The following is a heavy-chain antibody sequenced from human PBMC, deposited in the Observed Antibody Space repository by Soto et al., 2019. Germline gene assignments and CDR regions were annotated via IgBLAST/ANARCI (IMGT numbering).Heavy chain of an antibody. CDR1: GGPISSGDYY. Sequence: QVQLQESGPGLVKPSQTLSLTCTVSGGPISSGDYYWSWIRQPPGKGLEWIGHFYYSGNTYDSPSLKSRLTISVDPSRNQFSLRLRSVTAADTAVYYCARGFYVMDVWGQGTTVTVSS. CDR2: FYYSGNT. CDR3: ARGFYVMDV. V-gene: IGHV4-30-4*01. J-gene: IGHJ6*02.